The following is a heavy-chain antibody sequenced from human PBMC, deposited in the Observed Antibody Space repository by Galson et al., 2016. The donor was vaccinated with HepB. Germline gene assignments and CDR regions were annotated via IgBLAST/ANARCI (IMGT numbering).Heavy chain of an antibody. V-gene: IGHV4-61*01. CDR2: IHDSGNT. D-gene: IGHD1-20*01. J-gene: IGHJ6*02. Sequence: ETLSLTCTVSSDPVTSGTYYWSWVRQSPGKGLDWIGYIHDSGNTNYNPSIKSRVTISRDTSKNQFFLELTSVTASDTAVYYFARDEGFFNCMDVWGQGTTVTVAS. CDR1: SDPVTSGTYY. CDR3: ARDEGFFNCMDV.